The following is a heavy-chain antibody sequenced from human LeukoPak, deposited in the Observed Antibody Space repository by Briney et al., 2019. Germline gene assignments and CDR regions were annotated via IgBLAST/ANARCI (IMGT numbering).Heavy chain of an antibody. Sequence: GRSLRLSCAASGFTFSSYGMHWVRQAPGKGLEWVAVISYDGSNKYYADSVKGRFTISRDNSKNTLYLQMNSLRAEDTAVYYCAKDREIEVADYYFDYWGQGTLVTVSS. V-gene: IGHV3-30*18. D-gene: IGHD6-13*01. CDR1: GFTFSSYG. CDR3: AKDREIEVADYYFDY. CDR2: ISYDGSNK. J-gene: IGHJ4*02.